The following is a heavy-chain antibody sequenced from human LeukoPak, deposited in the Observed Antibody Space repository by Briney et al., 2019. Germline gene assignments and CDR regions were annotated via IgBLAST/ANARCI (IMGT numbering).Heavy chain of an antibody. J-gene: IGHJ4*02. CDR2: ISSSSSYI. CDR1: GFTFSSYS. D-gene: IGHD4-17*01. CDR3: ARDGKMTTVTTFDY. V-gene: IGHV3-21*01. Sequence: GGSLRLSYAASGFTFSSYSMNWVRQAPGKGLEWVSSISSSSSYIYYADSVKGRFTISRDNAKNSLYLQMNSLRAEDTAVYYCARDGKMTTVTTFDYWGQGTLVTVSS.